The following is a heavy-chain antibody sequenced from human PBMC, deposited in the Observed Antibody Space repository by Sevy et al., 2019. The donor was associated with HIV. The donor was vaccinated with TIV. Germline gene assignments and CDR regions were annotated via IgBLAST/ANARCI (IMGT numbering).Heavy chain of an antibody. Sequence: ASVKVSCKASGGTFSSYAISWVRQAPGQGLEWMGGIIPIFGTANYAQKFQGRVTITADESTSTAYMELSSLRSEDTAVYYCARDNYYDDSSGYSNWFDPWGQGTLVTVSS. CDR1: GGTFSSYA. CDR2: IIPIFGTA. D-gene: IGHD3-22*01. CDR3: ARDNYYDDSSGYSNWFDP. J-gene: IGHJ5*02. V-gene: IGHV1-69*13.